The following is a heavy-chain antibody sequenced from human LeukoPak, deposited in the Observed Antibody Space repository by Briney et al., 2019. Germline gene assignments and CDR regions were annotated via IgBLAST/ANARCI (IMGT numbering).Heavy chain of an antibody. Sequence: GAPLQICCEGSGSIFTSYWIGGGRPLAGKGLEWMGIIYTGDSDTRDSPSFQGQVTISAHKSISTAYLQWSSLKASDTAMYYCARLLLQQSPLFDYWGQGTLVTVSS. V-gene: IGHV5-51*01. J-gene: IGHJ4*02. CDR1: GSIFTSYW. D-gene: IGHD1-26*01. CDR3: ARLLLQQSPLFDY. CDR2: IYTGDSDT.